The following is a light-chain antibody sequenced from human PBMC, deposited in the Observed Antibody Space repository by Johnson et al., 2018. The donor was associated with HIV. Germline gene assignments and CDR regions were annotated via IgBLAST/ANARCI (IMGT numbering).Light chain of an antibody. V-gene: IGLV1-51*02. Sequence: QSVLTQPPSVSAAPGQKVTISCSGSSSNIGNNYVSWYQQLPGTPPKLLIYENNKRPSVIPDRFSGSNSGTSATLGITGLQTGDEADYYCGTWDSSLSVNYVFGTGTKVTVL. CDR1: SSNIGNNY. CDR3: GTWDSSLSVNYV. J-gene: IGLJ1*01. CDR2: ENN.